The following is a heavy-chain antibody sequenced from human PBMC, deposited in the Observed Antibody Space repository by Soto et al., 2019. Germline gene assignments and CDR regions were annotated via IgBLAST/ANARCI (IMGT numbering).Heavy chain of an antibody. CDR1: GFTFSSYA. Sequence: EVQLLESGGGLVQPGGSLRLSCAASGFTFSSYALTWVRQAPGKGLGWVSAIGGSGDSTYYADSVKGRFTISRDNSRNTLYLQVNSLRAEDTAVYYCAKVLDESMIVNGYLYWGQGTLVTVSS. V-gene: IGHV3-23*01. J-gene: IGHJ4*02. D-gene: IGHD3-9*01. CDR2: IGGSGDST. CDR3: AKVLDESMIVNGYLY.